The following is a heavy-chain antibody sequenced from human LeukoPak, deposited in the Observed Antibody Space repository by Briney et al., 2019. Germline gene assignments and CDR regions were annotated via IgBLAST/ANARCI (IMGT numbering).Heavy chain of an antibody. V-gene: IGHV3-53*01. CDR3: ARDEAAYDILTGYLLDY. CDR1: GFAVSSNY. J-gene: IGHJ4*02. CDR2: IYSGGST. Sequence: RGSLRLSCAASGFAVSSNYMSWVRQAPGKGLEWVSVIYSGGSTYYADSVKGRFTISRDNSKNTLYLQMNSLRAEDTAVYYCARDEAAYDILTGYLLDYWGQGTLVTVSS. D-gene: IGHD3-9*01.